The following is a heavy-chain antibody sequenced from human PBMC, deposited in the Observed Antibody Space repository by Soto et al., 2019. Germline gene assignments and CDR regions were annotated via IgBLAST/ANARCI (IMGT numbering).Heavy chain of an antibody. CDR2: IIPIFGTA. CDR1: GGTFSSYA. CDR3: AREGLGDGYNFY. Sequence: SVKVSCKASGGTFSSYAISWVRQAPGQGLEWMGGIIPIFGTANYAQKFQGRVTITADESTSTAYMELSSLRSEDTAVHYCAREGLGDGYNFYWGQGTLVTVSS. J-gene: IGHJ4*02. V-gene: IGHV1-69*13. D-gene: IGHD1-1*01.